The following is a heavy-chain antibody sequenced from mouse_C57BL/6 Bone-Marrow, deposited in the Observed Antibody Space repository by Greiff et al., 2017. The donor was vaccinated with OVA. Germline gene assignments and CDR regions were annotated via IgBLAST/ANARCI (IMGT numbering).Heavy chain of an antibody. CDR1: GYTFTSYW. V-gene: IGHV1-72*01. CDR3: ARERETWFAY. CDR2: IDPNSGGT. J-gene: IGHJ3*01. Sequence: VQLQQPGAELVKPGASVKLSCKASGYTFTSYWMHWVKQRPGRGLERIGRIDPNSGGTKYNEKFKSKATLTVDKPSSTAYMQLSSLTSEDSAVYYCARERETWFAYWGQGTLVTVSA.